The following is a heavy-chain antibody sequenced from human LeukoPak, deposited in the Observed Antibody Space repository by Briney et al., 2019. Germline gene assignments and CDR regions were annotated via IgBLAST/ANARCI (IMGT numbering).Heavy chain of an antibody. Sequence: PSETLSLTCTVSGGSISSYYWSWIRQPPGKGLEWIGYIYYSGSTNYNPSLKSRVTISVDTSKNQFSLKLSSVTAADTAVYYCARGRLTPANWGQGTLVTVSS. CDR2: IYYSGST. D-gene: IGHD1-14*01. CDR1: GGSISSYY. J-gene: IGHJ4*02. V-gene: IGHV4-59*01. CDR3: ARGRLTPAN.